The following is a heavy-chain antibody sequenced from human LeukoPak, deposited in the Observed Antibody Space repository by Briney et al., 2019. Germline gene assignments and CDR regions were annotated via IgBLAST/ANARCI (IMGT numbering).Heavy chain of an antibody. D-gene: IGHD1-26*01. CDR3: ARDVPVGARLPVNY. CDR2: ISAYNGNT. J-gene: IGHJ4*02. Sequence: ASVKVSCKASGGTFSSYAVSWVRQAPGQGLEWMGWISAYNGNTNYAQKLQGRVTMTTDTSTSTAYMELRSLRSDDTAVYYCARDVPVGARLPVNYWGQGTLVTVSS. V-gene: IGHV1-18*01. CDR1: GGTFSSYA.